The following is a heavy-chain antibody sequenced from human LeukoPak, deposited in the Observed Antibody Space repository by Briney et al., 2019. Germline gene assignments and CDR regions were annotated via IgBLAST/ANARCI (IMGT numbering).Heavy chain of an antibody. J-gene: IGHJ4*02. Sequence: GGSLRLSCAASGFTFSNDWMHWVRQAPGKGLVWVSRINTDGSTTTYAESLKGRFTISRDNARKTLYLQMNSLRVEDTAVYYCARSRGGFYHYWGQGTLVTVSS. D-gene: IGHD2/OR15-2a*01. CDR2: INTDGSTT. CDR3: ARSRGGFYHY. V-gene: IGHV3-74*01. CDR1: GFTFSNDW.